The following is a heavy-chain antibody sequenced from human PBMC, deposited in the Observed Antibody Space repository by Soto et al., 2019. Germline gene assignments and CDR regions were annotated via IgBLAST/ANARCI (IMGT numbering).Heavy chain of an antibody. CDR3: AKAHDIVLSRTLHFDY. J-gene: IGHJ4*02. Sequence: GGSLRLSCAASGFTFSSYAMSWVRQAPGKGLEWVSAISGSGGSTYYADSVKGRFTISRDNSKNTRYLQMNSLRAEDTAVYHCAKAHDIVLSRTLHFDYWGQGTLVTVSS. CDR1: GFTFSSYA. V-gene: IGHV3-23*01. D-gene: IGHD2-8*01. CDR2: ISGSGGST.